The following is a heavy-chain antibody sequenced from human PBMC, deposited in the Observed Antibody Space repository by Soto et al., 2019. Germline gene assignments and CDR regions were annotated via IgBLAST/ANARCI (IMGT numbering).Heavy chain of an antibody. CDR2: ITGRGTGT. J-gene: IGHJ4*02. Sequence: EVHLLESRGGLVHPGGSLRLSCGASGCTFNNCVTTWVPQAPGKGLEWVSCITGRGTGTYYADPVKGRFTISRDKYKNTIYLQINNLRAEDTGVYYCAKGLINGRWYAEDWGQGTLVTVSS. V-gene: IGHV3-23*01. D-gene: IGHD6-13*01. CDR3: AKGLINGRWYAED. CDR1: GCTFNNCV.